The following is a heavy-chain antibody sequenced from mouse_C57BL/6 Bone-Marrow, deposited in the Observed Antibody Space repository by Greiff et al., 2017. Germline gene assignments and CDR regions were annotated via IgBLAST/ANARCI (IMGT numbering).Heavy chain of an antibody. CDR3: ATVVDYFDY. J-gene: IGHJ2*01. CDR1: GFTFSNYW. Sequence: EVKLEESGGGLVQPGGSMKLSCVASGFTFSNYWMNWVRQSPEKGLEWVAQIRLKSDNYATHYAESVKGRFTISRDDSKSSVYLRMNNLRAEDTGIYYSATVVDYFDYWGQGTTLTVSS. D-gene: IGHD1-1*01. CDR2: IRLKSDNYAT. V-gene: IGHV6-3*01.